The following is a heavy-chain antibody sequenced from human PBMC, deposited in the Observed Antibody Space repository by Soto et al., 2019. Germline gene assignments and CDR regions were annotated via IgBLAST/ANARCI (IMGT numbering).Heavy chain of an antibody. CDR2: IYYSGST. Sequence: SETLSLTCTVSGGSISSYYWSWIRQPPGKGLEWIGYIYYSGSTNYNPSLKSRVTISVDTSKNQFSLKLSSVTAADTAVYYCARDLQYHYDSSGYTNWFDPWGQGTLVTVSS. J-gene: IGHJ5*02. D-gene: IGHD3-22*01. CDR3: ARDLQYHYDSSGYTNWFDP. CDR1: GGSISSYY. V-gene: IGHV4-59*01.